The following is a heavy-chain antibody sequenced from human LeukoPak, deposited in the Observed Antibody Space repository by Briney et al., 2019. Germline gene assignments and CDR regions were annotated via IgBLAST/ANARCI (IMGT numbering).Heavy chain of an antibody. CDR2: ISYDGSNK. J-gene: IGHJ3*02. CDR1: GFTFSSYG. D-gene: IGHD4-17*01. Sequence: AGGSLRLSCAASGFTFSSYGMHWVRQAPGKGLEWVAVISYDGSNKYYADSVKGRFTISRDNSKNTLYLQMNSLRAEDTAVYYCAKDSPYGDYGGSDAFDIWGQGTMVTVSS. V-gene: IGHV3-30*18. CDR3: AKDSPYGDYGGSDAFDI.